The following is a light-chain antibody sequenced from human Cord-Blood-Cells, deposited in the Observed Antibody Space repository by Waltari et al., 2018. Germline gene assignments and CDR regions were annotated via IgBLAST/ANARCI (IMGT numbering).Light chain of an antibody. CDR1: SSDVAGHND. V-gene: IGLV2-8*01. CDR3: TAFAGTNNFVV. CDR2: EVS. J-gene: IGLJ2*01. Sequence: QSALTQPPSSSGSPVQSVSITCTGTSSDVAGHNDVPSYQQNPGKAPKLMVYEVSKRPSGCRGRLSGSKSVSTAPLTVSELQADDEADSYCTAFAGTNNFVVFGGGTTLTVL.